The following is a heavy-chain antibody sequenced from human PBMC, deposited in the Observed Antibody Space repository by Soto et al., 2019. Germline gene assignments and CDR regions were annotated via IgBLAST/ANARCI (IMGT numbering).Heavy chain of an antibody. J-gene: IGHJ3*02. Sequence: EVQLVESGGGLVQPGGSLRLSCAASGFTFSSYWMHWVRQAPGKGLVWVSRINSDGSSTSYADSVKGRFTISRDNAKNTQYLQMNSLRAEDRAVYYCHIVRGVKGVWDALEIWGQGTMVTVTS. CDR3: HIVRGVKGVWDALEI. V-gene: IGHV3-74*01. CDR1: GFTFSSYW. CDR2: INSDGSST. D-gene: IGHD3-10*01.